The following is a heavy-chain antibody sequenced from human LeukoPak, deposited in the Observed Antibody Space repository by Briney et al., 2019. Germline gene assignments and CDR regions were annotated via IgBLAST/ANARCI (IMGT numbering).Heavy chain of an antibody. CDR3: ARWGVFDY. CDR2: ISYDGNNK. CDR1: GFIFSSYG. D-gene: IGHD3-16*01. V-gene: IGHV3-30*03. J-gene: IGHJ4*02. Sequence: GGSLRLSCAASGFIFSSYGMHWVRQAPGKGLEWVAVISYDGNNKYYADSVKGRFTISRDNSKNTLYLQMNSLRAEDTAVYYCARWGVFDYWGQGTLVTVSS.